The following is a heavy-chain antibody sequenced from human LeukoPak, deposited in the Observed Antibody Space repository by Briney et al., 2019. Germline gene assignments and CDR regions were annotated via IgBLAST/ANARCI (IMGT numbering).Heavy chain of an antibody. CDR3: TSSGGGFDY. CDR1: GFTFGDYA. J-gene: IGHJ4*02. V-gene: IGHV3-49*04. Sequence: GGSLRLSCTASGFTFGDYAMSWVRQAPGKGLEWVGFIRSKAYGGTTEYAASVKGRFTISRVDSKSIAYLQMNSLKTEDTAVYYCTSSGGGFDYWGQGTLVTVSS. D-gene: IGHD6-19*01. CDR2: IRSKAYGGTT.